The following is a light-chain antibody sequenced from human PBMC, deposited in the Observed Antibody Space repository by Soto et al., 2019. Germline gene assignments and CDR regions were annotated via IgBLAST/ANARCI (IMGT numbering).Light chain of an antibody. CDR1: QTVNNY. J-gene: IGKJ5*01. Sequence: EIVLSQSPATLSLSPGERATLSCRASQTVNNYLAWYQQKPGQAPRLLIYDASNRATGIPARFSGSGSGTEFTLTISSLEPEDFAVYYCQQRSKWPITFGQGTRLEIK. CDR2: DAS. V-gene: IGKV3-11*01. CDR3: QQRSKWPIT.